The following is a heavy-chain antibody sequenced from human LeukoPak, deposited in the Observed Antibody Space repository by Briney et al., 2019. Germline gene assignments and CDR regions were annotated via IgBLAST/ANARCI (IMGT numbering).Heavy chain of an antibody. CDR3: AKDMGDYYGSGSYKTFDY. J-gene: IGHJ4*02. D-gene: IGHD3-10*01. V-gene: IGHV3-9*01. CDR1: GFTFDDYA. Sequence: GGSLRLSCAASGFTFDDYAMHWVRQAPGKGLEWVSGITWNSGSIGYADSVKGRFTISRDNAKNSLYLQMNSLRAEDTALYYCAKDMGDYYGSGSYKTFDYWGQGTLVTVSS. CDR2: ITWNSGSI.